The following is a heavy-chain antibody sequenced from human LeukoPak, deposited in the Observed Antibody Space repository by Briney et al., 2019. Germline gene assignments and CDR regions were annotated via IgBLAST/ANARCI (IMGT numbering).Heavy chain of an antibody. V-gene: IGHV1-46*01. Sequence: GASVTVSCKASGYTFTSYYMHWVRQAPGQGLEWMGIINPSGGSTSYAQKFQGRVTMTRDTSTSTVYMELSSLRSEDTAVYYCARDRPLHYYDSNRLLDYWGQGTLVTVSS. D-gene: IGHD3-22*01. CDR3: ARDRPLHYYDSNRLLDY. CDR1: GYTFTSYY. CDR2: INPSGGST. J-gene: IGHJ4*02.